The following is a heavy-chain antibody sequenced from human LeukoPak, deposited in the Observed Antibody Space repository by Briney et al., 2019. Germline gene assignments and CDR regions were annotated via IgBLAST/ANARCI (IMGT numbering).Heavy chain of an antibody. Sequence: PGGSLRLSCAASGFTVSSNYMSWVRQAPGKGLEWVSVIYSGGSTYYADSVKGRFTISRDNSKNTLYLQMNSLRPEDTAVYYCARELSTPVHAFDIWGQGTMVTVSS. D-gene: IGHD3-10*01. CDR3: ARELSTPVHAFDI. J-gene: IGHJ3*02. V-gene: IGHV3-53*01. CDR2: IYSGGST. CDR1: GFTVSSNY.